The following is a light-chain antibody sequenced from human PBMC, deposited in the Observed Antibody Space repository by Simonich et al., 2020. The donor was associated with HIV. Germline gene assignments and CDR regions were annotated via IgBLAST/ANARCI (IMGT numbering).Light chain of an antibody. J-gene: IGKJ1*01. CDR1: QSVLYSSNNKTY. Sequence: DIVMTQSPDSLAVSLGERATINCKSRQSVLYSSNNKTYLAWYQNKPGQPPKLLIYWAYTRESGVPDRFSASGSGTDFTLTISSLQAEDVAIYYCQQYYSTPPTFGQGTKVEIK. CDR3: QQYYSTPPT. V-gene: IGKV4-1*01. CDR2: WAY.